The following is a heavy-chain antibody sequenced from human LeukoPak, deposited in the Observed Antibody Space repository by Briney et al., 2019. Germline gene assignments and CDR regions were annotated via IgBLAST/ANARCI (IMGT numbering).Heavy chain of an antibody. CDR3: ARAIQVPAAFSGFDP. Sequence: RTSQTLSLTCTVSGGSISSGGYYWSWIRQHPGKGLEWIGYIYYSGSTYYNPSLKSRVTISVDTSKNQFSLKLSSVTAADTAVYYCARAIQVPAAFSGFDPWGQGTLVTVSS. CDR2: IYYSGST. J-gene: IGHJ5*02. V-gene: IGHV4-31*03. CDR1: GGSISSGGYY. D-gene: IGHD2-2*01.